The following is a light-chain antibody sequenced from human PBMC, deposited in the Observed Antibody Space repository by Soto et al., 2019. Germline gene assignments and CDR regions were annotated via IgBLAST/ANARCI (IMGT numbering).Light chain of an antibody. CDR3: QQRSNWPPIT. J-gene: IGKJ5*01. V-gene: IGKV3-11*01. Sequence: EIVWTQSPATLSLSPGERATLSCRSSQSVGSYLAWYQQKPGQAPRLLIYDASNRATGIPARFSGSGSGTDFTLTISSLEPEDFAVYYCQQRSNWPPITFGQGTRLEIK. CDR1: QSVGSY. CDR2: DAS.